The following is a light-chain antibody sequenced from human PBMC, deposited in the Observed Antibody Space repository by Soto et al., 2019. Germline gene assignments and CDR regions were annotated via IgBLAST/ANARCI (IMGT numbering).Light chain of an antibody. V-gene: IGKV1-39*01. Sequence: DIQMTQSPSSLSASVGDRVTITCRASQTISTYLNWYQQKPGKAPKLLIYAASSWQSGVPSRFSGSGSGADCTLSISSLQHEDFASYYCQQSHGIPYTFGQGTKLEIK. CDR3: QQSHGIPYT. CDR2: AAS. J-gene: IGKJ2*01. CDR1: QTISTY.